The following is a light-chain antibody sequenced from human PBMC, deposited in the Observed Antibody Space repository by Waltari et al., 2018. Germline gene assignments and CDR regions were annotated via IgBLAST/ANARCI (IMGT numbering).Light chain of an antibody. J-gene: IGLJ2*01. CDR2: GDS. CDR1: ISNIGAGYA. CDR3: QSYDSSLSDVV. V-gene: IGLV1-40*01. Sequence: QSVLTQPPSVSAAPGQRVTISCTGSISNIGAGYAVHWYQQLPGTAPKLLICGDSNRPSGGPDRFSGSKSGTSASLAITWLQAEDEEDYYCQSYDSSLSDVVFGGGTKLTGL.